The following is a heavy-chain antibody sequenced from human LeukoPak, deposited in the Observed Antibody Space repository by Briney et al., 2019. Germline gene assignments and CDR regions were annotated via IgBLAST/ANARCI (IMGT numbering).Heavy chain of an antibody. CDR3: AKPPLYSNHFGY. Sequence: QTGGSLRLSCAASGFTFSSYDIHWVRQAPGKGLEWVAFIRSDGSNKYYADSVKGRFTISRDNSKNTLYLQMNSLRAEDTAVYYCAKPPLYSNHFGYWGQGTLVTVSS. CDR2: IRSDGSNK. CDR1: GFTFSSYD. V-gene: IGHV3-30*02. D-gene: IGHD4-11*01. J-gene: IGHJ4*02.